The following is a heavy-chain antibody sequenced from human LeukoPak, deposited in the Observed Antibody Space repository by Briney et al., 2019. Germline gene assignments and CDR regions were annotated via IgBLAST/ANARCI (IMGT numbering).Heavy chain of an antibody. CDR1: GFTFSSYA. CDR3: ARAYDSSGYHPPFDY. D-gene: IGHD3-22*01. Sequence: GSLRLYCAASGFTFSSYAMHWVGQAPGMGLEWGAVISYDGSNKYYADSVKGRFTISRDNSKNTLYLQMNSLRAEDTAVYYCARAYDSSGYHPPFDYWGQGTLVTVSS. V-gene: IGHV3-30*04. J-gene: IGHJ4*02. CDR2: ISYDGSNK.